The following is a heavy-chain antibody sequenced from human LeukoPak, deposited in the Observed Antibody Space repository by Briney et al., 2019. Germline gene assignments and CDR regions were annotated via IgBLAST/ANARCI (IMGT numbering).Heavy chain of an antibody. CDR3: ARDWTSGFHSLDY. J-gene: IGHJ4*02. CDR2: INHSGST. CDR1: GGSFSGYY. D-gene: IGHD2-8*02. V-gene: IGHV4-34*01. Sequence: SETLSLTSAVYGGSFSGYYWSWIRQPPGKGLEWIGEINHSGSTHYNPSLKSRVTISVDTSKNQFSLKLSSVTAADTAVYYCARDWTSGFHSLDYWGQGTLVTVSS.